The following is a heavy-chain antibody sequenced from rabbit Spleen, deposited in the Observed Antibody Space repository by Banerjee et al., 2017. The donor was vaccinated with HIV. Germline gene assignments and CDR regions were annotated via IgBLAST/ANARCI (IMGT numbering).Heavy chain of an antibody. D-gene: IGHD4-2*01. CDR2: IYTGDGNT. CDR1: GIDFSSGYY. V-gene: IGHV1S40*01. Sequence: QSLEESGGGLVKPGGTLTLTCKASGIDFSSGYYMCWVRQAPGKGLEWIGCIYTGDGNTYYASWAKGRFTISKTSSTTVTLQMTSLTAADTATYFCAREIYGGNWRVGDYGMDLWGQGTLVTVS. CDR3: AREIYGGNWRVGDYGMDL. J-gene: IGHJ6*01.